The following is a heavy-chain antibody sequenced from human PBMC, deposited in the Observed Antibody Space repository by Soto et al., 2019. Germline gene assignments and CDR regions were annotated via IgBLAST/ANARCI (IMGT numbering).Heavy chain of an antibody. CDR1: GYTFIYFW. J-gene: IGHJ4*02. CDR2: IYPGASDI. Sequence: PXDSLKGSCQSSGYTFIYFWFAWVRQVPGKGLEWMGVIYPGASDIRYSPSFEGHVTISADKSTNTAYLQWSSLEAADTAIYYCARQGTSPGSDYAAFDLCGPGTLVTVSS. CDR3: ARQGTSPGSDYAAFDL. V-gene: IGHV5-51*01. D-gene: IGHD3-10*01.